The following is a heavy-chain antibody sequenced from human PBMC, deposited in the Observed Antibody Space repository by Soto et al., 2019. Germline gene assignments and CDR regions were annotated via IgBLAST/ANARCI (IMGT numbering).Heavy chain of an antibody. CDR3: ATESGSTYGYFDH. Sequence: SETLALTCTVSGGSVTSDEDYWTWIRQSPGKGLEWIGYISNSGSTGYNPSLKTRLSMSVDRSKNQFTLRLTSVTAADTAVHFCATESGSTYGYFDHWGQGTQVTVSS. CDR1: GGSVTSDEDY. D-gene: IGHD5-18*01. CDR2: ISNSGST. J-gene: IGHJ4*02. V-gene: IGHV4-30-4*01.